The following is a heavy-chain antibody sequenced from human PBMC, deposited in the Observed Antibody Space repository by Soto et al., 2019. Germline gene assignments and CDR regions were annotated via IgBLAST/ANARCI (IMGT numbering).Heavy chain of an antibody. CDR3: TRDGRGLGRLSLFEY. D-gene: IGHD2-21*02. CDR1: GFNVNSDY. V-gene: IGHV3-53*01. J-gene: IGHJ4*02. Sequence: LRLSCAASGFNVNSDYMNWVRQTPEKGLEWVASIYSGETTYYADSVRGRFTISSDKSKNTLYFQLSSLRIEDTAVYYCTRDGRGLGRLSLFEYWGQGVLVTVSS. CDR2: IYSGETT.